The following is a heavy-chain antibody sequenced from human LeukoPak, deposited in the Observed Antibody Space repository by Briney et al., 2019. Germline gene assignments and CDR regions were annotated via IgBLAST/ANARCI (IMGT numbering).Heavy chain of an antibody. V-gene: IGHV3-30-3*01. D-gene: IGHD6-19*01. CDR3: ARPVASYYYYYGMDV. Sequence: GGSLRLSCAASGFTFSSYAMHWVRQAPGKGLEWVAVISYDGSNKYYADSVKGRFTISRDNSKNTLYLQMNSLGAEDTAVYYCARPVASYYYYYGMDVWGQGTTVTVSS. CDR1: GFTFSSYA. J-gene: IGHJ6*02. CDR2: ISYDGSNK.